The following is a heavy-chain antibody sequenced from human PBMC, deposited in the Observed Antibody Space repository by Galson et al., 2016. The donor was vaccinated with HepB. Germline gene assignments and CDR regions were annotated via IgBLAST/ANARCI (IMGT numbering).Heavy chain of an antibody. CDR2: IFPGDSDT. CDR3: AKGSGYFTHLFEH. D-gene: IGHD3-3*01. Sequence: QSGAEVKKPGESLKISCKGSGFTFTSYWIGWVRQMPGKGLEWMGIIFPGDSDTRYSPSFEGQVTVSADRSITTAYLQRSSLKASDTAMYYCAKGSGYFTHLFEHWGQGTQVTVSS. J-gene: IGHJ4*02. CDR1: GFTFTSYW. V-gene: IGHV5-51*01.